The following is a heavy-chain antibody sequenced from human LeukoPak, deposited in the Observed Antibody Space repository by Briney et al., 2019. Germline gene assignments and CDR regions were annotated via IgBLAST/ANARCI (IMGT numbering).Heavy chain of an antibody. CDR3: ARGYGSGSYHFDY. CDR2: IYYSGST. V-gene: IGHV4-59*01. CDR1: GGSISSYY. J-gene: IGHJ4*02. D-gene: IGHD3-10*01. Sequence: SETLSLTCTVSGGSISSYYWSWIRQPPGKGLEWIGYIYYSGSTNYNPSLKSRVTISVDTSKNQFSLKLSSVTVADTAVYYCARGYGSGSYHFDYWGQGTLVTVSS.